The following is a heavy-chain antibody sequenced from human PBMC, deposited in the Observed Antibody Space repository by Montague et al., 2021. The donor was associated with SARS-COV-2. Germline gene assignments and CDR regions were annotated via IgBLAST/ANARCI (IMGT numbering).Heavy chain of an antibody. J-gene: IGHJ3*02. CDR1: GGSFSNYY. Sequence: SETLSLTCAISGGSFSNYYWSWICQPPGKGLEWVGEVNQSGTTIYNPSVKSGVPITEDTSKNQFYLGLNPVTAAATAVYYCARGRRPVVVPGAGSAGRAFDIWGPGTMVTVSS. CDR3: ARGRRPVVVPGAGSAGRAFDI. CDR2: VNQSGTT. V-gene: IGHV4-34*01. D-gene: IGHD2-2*01.